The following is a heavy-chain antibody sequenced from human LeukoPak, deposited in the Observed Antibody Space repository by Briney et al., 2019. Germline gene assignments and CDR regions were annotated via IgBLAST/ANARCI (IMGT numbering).Heavy chain of an antibody. D-gene: IGHD3-10*01. CDR1: GFTFSSYA. CDR3: ARLRGSGSYLGPYYYYYGMDV. Sequence: GSLRLSCAASGFTFSSYAMSWIRQPPGKGLEWIGEINHSGSTNYNPSLKSRVTISVDTSKNQFSLKLSSVTAADTAVYYCARLRGSGSYLGPYYYYYGMDVWGQGTTVTVSS. CDR2: INHSGST. V-gene: IGHV4-34*01. J-gene: IGHJ6*02.